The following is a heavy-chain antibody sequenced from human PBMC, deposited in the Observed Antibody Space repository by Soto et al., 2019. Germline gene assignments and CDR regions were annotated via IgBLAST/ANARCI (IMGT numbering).Heavy chain of an antibody. V-gene: IGHV1-18*01. CDR3: ARVVVPGIYYYYYYMDV. CDR2: ISTYNGNT. CDR1: GYTFTSYG. J-gene: IGHJ6*03. Sequence: ASVKVSCEASGYTFTSYGITWVRQAPGQGLEWMGWISTYNGNTNYAQKLQGRVTMTTDTSTSTAYMELRSLRSDDTAVYYCARVVVPGIYYYYYYMDVWGKGTTVTVSS. D-gene: IGHD2-2*01.